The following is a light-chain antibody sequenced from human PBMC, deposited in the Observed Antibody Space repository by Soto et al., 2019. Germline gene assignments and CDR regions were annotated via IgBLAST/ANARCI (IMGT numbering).Light chain of an antibody. CDR3: SSYAGSSNV. Sequence: SGLTQPASVSGSPGRSITSSCTGTSSDGGGYNYVSWYQQHPGKAPKLMIYEVNKRPSGVPDRFSGSKSGNTAPLTVSGLQAEDEADYYCSSYAGSSNVFGTGTKVTVL. CDR2: EVN. V-gene: IGLV2-8*01. J-gene: IGLJ1*01. CDR1: SSDGGGYNY.